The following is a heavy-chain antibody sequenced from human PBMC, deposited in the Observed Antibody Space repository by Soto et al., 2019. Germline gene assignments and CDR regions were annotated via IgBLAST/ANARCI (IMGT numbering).Heavy chain of an antibody. Sequence: PGGSLRLSCAASGFTLSSNGMHWVRQAPGKGLEWVAFIWYDGSDKYYADSVEGRFTISRDNSKNTLYLQMNSLRAEDTAVYYCARDRYPNYPPDAFDIWGQGTLVTVSS. V-gene: IGHV3-33*01. CDR1: GFTLSSNG. D-gene: IGHD4-4*01. CDR2: IWYDGSDK. J-gene: IGHJ3*02. CDR3: ARDRYPNYPPDAFDI.